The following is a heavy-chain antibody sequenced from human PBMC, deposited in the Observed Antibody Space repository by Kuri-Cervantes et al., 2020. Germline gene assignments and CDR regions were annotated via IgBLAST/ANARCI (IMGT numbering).Heavy chain of an antibody. Sequence: SETLSLTCTVSGGSISSYYWSWIRQPPGEGLEWVGHSYYSGSGSTDYHPSLKSRVTISVDTPKNQFSLKLSSVTAADTAVYYCARGGYNFWSGYYSTAFDYWGQGTLVTVSS. CDR3: ARGGYNFWSGYYSTAFDY. D-gene: IGHD3-3*01. V-gene: IGHV4-59*12. CDR1: GGSISSYY. J-gene: IGHJ4*02. CDR2: SYYSGSGST.